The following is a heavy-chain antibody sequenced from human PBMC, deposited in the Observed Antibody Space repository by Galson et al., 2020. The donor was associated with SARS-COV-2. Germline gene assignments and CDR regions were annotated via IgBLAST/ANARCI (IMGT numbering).Heavy chain of an antibody. CDR3: ARALREVNMRLVVIGYYYYMDV. CDR2: VNHSGST. V-gene: IGHV4-34*01. CDR1: GGSFSGYY. D-gene: IGHD2-8*02. J-gene: IGHJ6*03. Sequence: SETLSLTCAVYGGSFSGYYWSWIRQPPGKGLEWIGEVNHSGSTKYNPSLKNRVTISIYTSKNQFSLKLSSVSAADAAVYYCARALREVNMRLVVIGYYYYMDVWAKGTTVTISS.